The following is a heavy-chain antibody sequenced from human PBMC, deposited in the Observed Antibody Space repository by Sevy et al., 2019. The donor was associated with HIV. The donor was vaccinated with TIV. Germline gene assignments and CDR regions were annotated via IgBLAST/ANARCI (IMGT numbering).Heavy chain of an antibody. CDR2: MSPNTGAT. CDR1: GYTFTTYD. D-gene: IGHD3-3*01. CDR3: ARGGNGDFWSYEYYYYGMDV. Sequence: ASVKVSCAAFGYTFTTYDINWVRQAPGQGLEWMGWMSPNTGATGFAKKFQGRVTLTRNKSITTAYMELSSLTYEDTAIYYCARGGNGDFWSYEYYYYGMDVWGQGTTVTVSS. V-gene: IGHV1-8*01. J-gene: IGHJ6*02.